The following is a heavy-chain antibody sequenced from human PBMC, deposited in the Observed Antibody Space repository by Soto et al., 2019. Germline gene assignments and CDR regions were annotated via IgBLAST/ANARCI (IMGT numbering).Heavy chain of an antibody. J-gene: IGHJ4*02. CDR1: GFTFSSYA. CDR2: ISASGGGT. D-gene: IGHD3-9*01. V-gene: IGHV3-23*01. Sequence: GGSLRLSCAASGFTFSSYAMSWVRQAPGKGLEWVSAISASGGGTYYADSVKGRFTISRDNSKNTLYVQMNSLRAEDTAVYYCVRAGTAYQLDYWGQGTLVTVSS. CDR3: VRAGTAYQLDY.